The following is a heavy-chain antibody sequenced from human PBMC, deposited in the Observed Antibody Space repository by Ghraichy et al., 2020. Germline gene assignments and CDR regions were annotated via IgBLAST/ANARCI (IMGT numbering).Heavy chain of an antibody. J-gene: IGHJ4*02. Sequence: SETLSLTCTVSGGSISSSSYYWGWIRQPPGKGLEWIGSIYYSGSTYYNPSLKSRVTISVDTSKNQFSLKLSSVTAADTAVYYCARHMVYAIGGANFDYWGQGTLVTVSS. V-gene: IGHV4-39*01. CDR3: ARHMVYAIGGANFDY. CDR2: IYYSGST. D-gene: IGHD2-8*01. CDR1: GGSISSSSYY.